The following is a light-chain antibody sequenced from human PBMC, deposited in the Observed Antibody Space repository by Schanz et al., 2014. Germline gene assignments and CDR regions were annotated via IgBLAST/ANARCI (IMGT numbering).Light chain of an antibody. V-gene: IGKV1-27*01. Sequence: DIQMSQSPSSLSAPVGDRVAITCQASQGISNYLAWYQQKPGKVPKLLIYAASTLQSGVPSRFSGSGSGTDFTLTISSLQPDDVATYYCQNYNGAPTWTFGQGTKVEIK. CDR3: QNYNGAPTWT. CDR1: QGISNY. CDR2: AAS. J-gene: IGKJ1*01.